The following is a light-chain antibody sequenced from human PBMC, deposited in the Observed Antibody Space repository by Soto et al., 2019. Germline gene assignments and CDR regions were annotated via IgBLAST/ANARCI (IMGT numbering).Light chain of an antibody. CDR3: QQFGDSPPLT. CDR1: QSVNRNY. V-gene: IGKV3-20*01. Sequence: EIVLTQSPDTLSLSPGDRATLSCRASQSVNRNYLGWYQQKPGQPPRLLINGASNRATGIPDRFLASGSGTAFSLPISRLEPEDFAVYFCQQFGDSPPLTFGGGTKVEI. CDR2: GAS. J-gene: IGKJ4*01.